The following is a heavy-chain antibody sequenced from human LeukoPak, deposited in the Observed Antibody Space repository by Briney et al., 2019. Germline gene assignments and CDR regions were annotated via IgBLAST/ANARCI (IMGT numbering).Heavy chain of an antibody. J-gene: IGHJ1*01. CDR1: GYTFTGYY. Sequence: ASVKVSCKASGYTFTGYYMHWVRQAPGQGLEWMGWINPNSGGTNYAQKFQGRVTMTRDTSISTAYMELSRLRSDDTAVYYCARVRIVSSSWYGVQEYFQHWGQGTLVTVSS. CDR2: INPNSGGT. CDR3: ARVRIVSSSWYGVQEYFQH. V-gene: IGHV1-2*02. D-gene: IGHD6-13*01.